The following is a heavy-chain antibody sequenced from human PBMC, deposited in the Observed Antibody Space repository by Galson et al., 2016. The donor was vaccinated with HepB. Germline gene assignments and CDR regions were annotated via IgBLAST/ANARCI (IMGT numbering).Heavy chain of an antibody. CDR2: IIPISGTS. D-gene: IGHD6-19*01. Sequence: SVKVSCKASGGTFSSHAISWVRQAPGQGLEWMGRIIPISGTSNYAQKFQGRVTITADESTSTVYMELSSLRSEDTAVYYCARGRSGWLSWFDPWGQGTLVTVSS. V-gene: IGHV1-69*13. J-gene: IGHJ5*02. CDR1: GGTFSSHA. CDR3: ARGRSGWLSWFDP.